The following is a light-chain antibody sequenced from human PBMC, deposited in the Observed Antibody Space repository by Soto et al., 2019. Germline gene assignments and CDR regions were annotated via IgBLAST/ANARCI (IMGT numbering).Light chain of an antibody. CDR3: QQYFDVPFT. CDR2: SSS. Sequence: DIQMTQSPSFVSASVGDIVTIAFRASQGISTWVVWYQQKPGAAPKLLIHSSSNLQSGVPSRFSGSGSGTDFTLTISSLEAEDVAFSWCQQYFDVPFTFGGGTKVDIK. J-gene: IGKJ4*01. CDR1: QGISTW. V-gene: IGKV1-12*01.